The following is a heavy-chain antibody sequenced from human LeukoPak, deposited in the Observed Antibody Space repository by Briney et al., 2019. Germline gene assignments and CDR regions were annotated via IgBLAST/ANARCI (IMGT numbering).Heavy chain of an antibody. CDR2: ISYDGSDK. J-gene: IGHJ4*02. CDR1: RFTFSNYV. D-gene: IGHD1-26*01. V-gene: IGHV3-30*03. Sequence: GGSLRLSCAASRFTFSNYVMHWVRQAPGKGLEWVAVISYDGSDKYYADSVKGRFTISRDNSKNTLYLQMNSLRAEDTAVYYCARDQIRYYSGSYSYGYWGQGTLVTVSS. CDR3: ARDQIRYYSGSYSYGY.